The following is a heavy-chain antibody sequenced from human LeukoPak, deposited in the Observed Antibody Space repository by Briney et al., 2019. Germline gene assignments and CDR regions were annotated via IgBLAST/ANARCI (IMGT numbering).Heavy chain of an antibody. CDR3: ATFQYGSGWYFDY. CDR2: VNPNGGGP. CDR1: GYTFSVYF. V-gene: IGHV1-2*02. J-gene: IGHJ4*02. Sequence: ASVKVSCKASGYTFSVYFIHWVRQAPGQGLEWMGWVNPNGGGPIYAQKFQGRVTMTEDTSTDTAYMELSSLRSEDTAVYYCATFQYGSGWYFDYWGQGTLVTVSS. D-gene: IGHD6-19*01.